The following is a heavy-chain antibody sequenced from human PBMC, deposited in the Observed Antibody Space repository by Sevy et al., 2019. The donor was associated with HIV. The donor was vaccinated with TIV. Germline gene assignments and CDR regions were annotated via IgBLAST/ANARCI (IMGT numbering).Heavy chain of an antibody. J-gene: IGHJ4*02. Sequence: GGSLRLSCAASGFTFSSYSMNWVRQAPGKGLEWVSSISSSSSYIYYADSVKGRFTISRDNAKNSLYLQMNSLRAEDTAVYYCARGDIDMWVEMATMEGVPFDYWGQGTLVTVSS. CDR1: GFTFSSYS. V-gene: IGHV3-21*01. CDR3: ARGDIDMWVEMATMEGVPFDY. D-gene: IGHD5-12*01. CDR2: ISSSSSYI.